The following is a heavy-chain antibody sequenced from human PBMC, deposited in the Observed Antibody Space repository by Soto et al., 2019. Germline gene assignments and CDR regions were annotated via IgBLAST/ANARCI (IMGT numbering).Heavy chain of an antibody. J-gene: IGHJ6*02. CDR3: ARDGPHLGYCSSTSCLFGMDV. CDR1: GGSISSGGYY. CDR2: IYYSGST. D-gene: IGHD2-2*01. V-gene: IGHV4-31*03. Sequence: SETLSLTCTVSGGSISSGGYYWSWIRQHPGKGLEWIGYIYYSGSTYYNPSLKSRVTISVDTSKNQFSLKLSSVTAADTAVYYCARDGPHLGYCSSTSCLFGMDVCGQGTTVTVSS.